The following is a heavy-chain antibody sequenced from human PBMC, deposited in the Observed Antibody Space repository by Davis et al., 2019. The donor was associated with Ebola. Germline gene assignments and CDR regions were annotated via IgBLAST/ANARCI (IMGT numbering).Heavy chain of an antibody. V-gene: IGHV3-23*01. D-gene: IGHD3-22*01. CDR2: ISGSGGST. Sequence: GESLKISCAASGFTFSSYWMSWVRQAPGKGLEWVSAISGSGGSTYYADSVKGRFTISRDNSKNTLYLQMNSLRAEDTAVYYCAKGTMIVTVPPFDYWGQGTLVTVSS. CDR1: GFTFSSYW. J-gene: IGHJ4*02. CDR3: AKGTMIVTVPPFDY.